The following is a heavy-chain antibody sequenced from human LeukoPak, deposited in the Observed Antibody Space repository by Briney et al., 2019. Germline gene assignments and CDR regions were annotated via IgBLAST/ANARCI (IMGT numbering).Heavy chain of an antibody. CDR1: GFTVSSNY. J-gene: IGHJ3*02. CDR3: ARDAKYSSGVDAFDI. Sequence: GGSLRFSCAASGFTVSSNYMSWVRQAPGKGLEWVSLIYSGGDTYYADSVKGRFTISRDNSKNTLYLQMNSLRAEDTAVYYCARDAKYSSGVDAFDIWGEGTMVTVSP. V-gene: IGHV3-66*01. CDR2: IYSGGDT. D-gene: IGHD6-19*01.